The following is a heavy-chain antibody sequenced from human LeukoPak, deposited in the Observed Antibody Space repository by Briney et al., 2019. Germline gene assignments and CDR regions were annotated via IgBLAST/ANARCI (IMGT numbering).Heavy chain of an antibody. Sequence: PGGSLRLSCAASGFTFSSYSMNWVRQAPGKGLEWVSSISSSSSYIYYADSVKGRFTISRDNAKNSLYLQMNSLRAEDTAVYYCARDSYYDFWSGYYTNYYYFDYWGQGTLVTVSS. J-gene: IGHJ4*02. D-gene: IGHD3-3*01. CDR1: GFTFSSYS. CDR2: ISSSSSYI. V-gene: IGHV3-21*01. CDR3: ARDSYYDFWSGYYTNYYYFDY.